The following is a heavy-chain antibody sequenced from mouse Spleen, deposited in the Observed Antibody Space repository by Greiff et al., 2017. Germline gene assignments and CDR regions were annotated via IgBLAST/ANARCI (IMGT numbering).Heavy chain of an antibody. CDR3: ARGFDYVFDY. D-gene: IGHD2-4*01. V-gene: IGHV1-54*01. J-gene: IGHJ2*01. CDR2: INPGSGGT. Sequence: QVQLQQSGAELVRPGTSVKVSCKASGYAFTNYLIEWVKQRPGQGLEWIGVINPGSGGTNYNEKFKGKATLTADKSSSTAYMQLSSLTSEDSAVYFCARGFDYVFDYWGQGTTLTVSS. CDR1: GYAFTNYL.